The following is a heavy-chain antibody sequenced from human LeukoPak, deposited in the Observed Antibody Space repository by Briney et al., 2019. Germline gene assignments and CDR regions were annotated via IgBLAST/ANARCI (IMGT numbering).Heavy chain of an antibody. CDR2: ISPYSGNT. V-gene: IGHV1-18*01. J-gene: IGHJ6*02. CDR1: GYLFINYG. D-gene: IGHD6-19*01. Sequence: GASVKVSCKASGYLFINYGISWLRQAPGQGLECMGWISPYSGNTDYPQKLQGRVTMTTDTSTTTAYMELRSLSFDDTAVYYCARGPESSGFYYYYYGMDVWGQGATVTVSS. CDR3: ARGPESSGFYYYYYGMDV.